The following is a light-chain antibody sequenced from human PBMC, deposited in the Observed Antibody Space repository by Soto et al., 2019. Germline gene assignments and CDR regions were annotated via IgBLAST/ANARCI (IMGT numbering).Light chain of an antibody. J-gene: IGLJ2*01. CDR2: EVT. CDR3: SSYAGNNFVI. Sequence: QSALTQPPSASGSPGQSVTISCTGTSSDVGGYNYVSWYQQHPGKAPKLMISEVTKRPSGVPDRFSGSKSGNTASLTVSGLQAEDEADYYCSSYAGNNFVIFGGGTKVTVL. CDR1: SSDVGGYNY. V-gene: IGLV2-8*01.